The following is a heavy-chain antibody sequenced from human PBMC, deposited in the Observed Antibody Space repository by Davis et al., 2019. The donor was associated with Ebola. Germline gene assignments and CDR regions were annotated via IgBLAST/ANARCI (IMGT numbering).Heavy chain of an antibody. V-gene: IGHV3-23*01. Sequence: GGSLRLSCAASGFIFSSYAMSWVRQAPGKGLEWVSSISVRSITYHADSVKGRFTISRDNSKNTLYLQVNSLRAEDTAVYYCAKVHPPTTVTTGWFDPWGQGTLVTVSS. CDR2: ISVRSIT. J-gene: IGHJ5*02. CDR1: GFIFSSYA. D-gene: IGHD4-17*01. CDR3: AKVHPPTTVTTGWFDP.